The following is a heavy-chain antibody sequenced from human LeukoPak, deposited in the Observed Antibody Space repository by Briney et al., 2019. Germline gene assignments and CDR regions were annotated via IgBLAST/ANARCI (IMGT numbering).Heavy chain of an antibody. CDR2: IYKSVTT. CDR3: ARHDRRDAYNNAFDI. CDR1: GGXISSYY. D-gene: IGHD5-24*01. Sequence: SETLSLTCTVSGGXISSYYCSWIRQPPGKGLEWIGCIYKSVTTKYNPSLKSRVTTSLDTSRNHISLKLSYVTAADTAVYYCARHDRRDAYNNAFDIWGQGTMVAVSS. J-gene: IGHJ3*02. V-gene: IGHV4-59*08.